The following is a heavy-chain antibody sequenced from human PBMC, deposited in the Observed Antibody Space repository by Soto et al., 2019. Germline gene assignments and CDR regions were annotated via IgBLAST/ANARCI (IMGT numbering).Heavy chain of an antibody. V-gene: IGHV3-33*01. D-gene: IGHD3-22*01. CDR1: GFTFSSYG. J-gene: IGHJ4*02. Sequence: PGGSLRLSCAASGFTFSSYGMHWVRQAPGKGLEWVAVIWYDGSNIYYADSVKGRFTISRDNSKNTLYLQMNSLRAEDTAVYYCASGVHYYDSSGYYYYFDYWGQGTLVTVSS. CDR3: ASGVHYYDSSGYYYYFDY. CDR2: IWYDGSNI.